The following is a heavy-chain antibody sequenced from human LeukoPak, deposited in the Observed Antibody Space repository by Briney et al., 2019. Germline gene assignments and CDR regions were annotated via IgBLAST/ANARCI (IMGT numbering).Heavy chain of an antibody. CDR1: GFTFSSSS. V-gene: IGHV3-48*04. CDR2: ISSSSNTI. CDR3: ARGLPNYYGMDV. J-gene: IGHJ6*02. Sequence: GGSLRLSCEASGFTFSSSSMNWVRQAPGKGLEWVSYISSSSNTIYYADSVKGRFTISRDNAKNSLYLQMNSLRAEDTAVYYCARGLPNYYGMDVWGQGTTVTVSS.